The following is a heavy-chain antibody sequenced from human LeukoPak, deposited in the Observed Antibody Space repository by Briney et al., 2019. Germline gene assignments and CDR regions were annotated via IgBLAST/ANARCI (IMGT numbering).Heavy chain of an antibody. CDR3: ARDGADVYGRAFDY. V-gene: IGHV4-39*07. CDR1: GGSISSSSYY. D-gene: IGHD3-10*01. CDR2: IHASGTT. J-gene: IGHJ4*02. Sequence: SETLSLTCTVSGGSISSSSYYWGWIRQPPGQGLEWIGRIHASGTTNYNSSLKSRVSMSVDTSKNQSSLKLTSVTAADTAVYFCARDGADVYGRAFDYWGQGTLVSVSS.